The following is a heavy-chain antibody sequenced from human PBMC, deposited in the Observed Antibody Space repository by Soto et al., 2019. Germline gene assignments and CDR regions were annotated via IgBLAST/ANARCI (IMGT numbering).Heavy chain of an antibody. CDR3: ASSLLTPFDY. CDR1: GFTFNSYW. V-gene: IGHV3-74*01. Sequence: EVQLVESGGGLVQPGGSLRLSCAASGFTFNSYWIHWVRQAPGKGLVWVSRINSDGSSTSYADSVKGRFTISRDNAKNTLYLQMNSLRAEDTDVYYCASSLLTPFDYWGQGTLVTVSS. CDR2: INSDGSST. J-gene: IGHJ4*02. D-gene: IGHD7-27*01.